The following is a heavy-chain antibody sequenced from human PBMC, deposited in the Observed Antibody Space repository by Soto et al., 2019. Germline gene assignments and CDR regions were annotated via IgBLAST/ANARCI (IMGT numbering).Heavy chain of an antibody. V-gene: IGHV1-69*13. J-gene: IGHJ3*02. CDR2: IIPIFGTA. CDR3: ARPPYGDWTNNAFDI. D-gene: IGHD4-17*01. Sequence: ASVKVSCKASGGTFSSYAISWVRQAPGQGLEWMGGIIPIFGTANYAQKFQGRVTITADESTSTAYMELSSLRSEDTAVYYCARPPYGDWTNNAFDIWGQGTMVPVSS. CDR1: GGTFSSYA.